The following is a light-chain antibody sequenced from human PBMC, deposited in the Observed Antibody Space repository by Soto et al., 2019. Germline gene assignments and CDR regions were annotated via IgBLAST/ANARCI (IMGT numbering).Light chain of an antibody. CDR1: SSDVGRYNL. CDR3: CSYAGSSTYV. CDR2: EGS. Sequence: QSALTQPASVSGSPGPSITISCTGTSSDVGRYNLVSWYQQHPGKAPKLMIYEGSKRPSGVSNRFSGSKSGNTASLTISGLQADDEAEYYCCSYAGSSTYVFGTGTKVNVL. V-gene: IGLV2-23*01. J-gene: IGLJ1*01.